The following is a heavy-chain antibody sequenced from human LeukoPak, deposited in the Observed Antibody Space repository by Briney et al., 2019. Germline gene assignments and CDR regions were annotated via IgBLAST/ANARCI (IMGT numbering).Heavy chain of an antibody. V-gene: IGHV4-59*01. CDR1: GGSISSYY. Sequence: PSETLSLTCTVSGGSISSYYWSWIRQPPGKRLEWIGYIYYSGSTNYNPSLKSRVTISVDTSKNQFSLKLSSVTAADTAVYYCARDKSHSSGWYDYWGQGTLVTVSS. CDR2: IYYSGST. J-gene: IGHJ4*02. CDR3: ARDKSHSSGWYDY. D-gene: IGHD6-19*01.